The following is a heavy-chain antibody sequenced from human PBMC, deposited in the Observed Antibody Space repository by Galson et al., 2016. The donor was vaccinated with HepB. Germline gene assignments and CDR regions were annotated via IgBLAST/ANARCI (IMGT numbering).Heavy chain of an antibody. J-gene: IGHJ5*02. V-gene: IGHV3-7*03. CDR3: ANFNVNP. D-gene: IGHD3-3*01. CDR1: GFTFSTYW. CDR2: INQDGSQK. Sequence: SLRLSCAASGFTFSTYWMHWVRQAPGKGLEWVANINQDGSQKYYVDSVKGRFTISRDNAKNSLYLQMHSLTADDTAVYYCANFNVNPWGQGTLVTVSS.